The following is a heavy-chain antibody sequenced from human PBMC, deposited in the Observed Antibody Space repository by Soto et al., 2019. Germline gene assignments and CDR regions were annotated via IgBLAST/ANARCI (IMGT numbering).Heavy chain of an antibody. V-gene: IGHV4-34*01. D-gene: IGHD3-10*01. Sequence: SETLSLTCAVYGGSFSGYYWSWIRQPPGKGLEWIGEINHSGSTNYNPSLKSRVTISVDTSKNQFSLKLSSVTAADTAVYYCARASYGSGRYNWFDPWGQGTLVTVSS. J-gene: IGHJ5*02. CDR2: INHSGST. CDR3: ARASYGSGRYNWFDP. CDR1: GGSFSGYY.